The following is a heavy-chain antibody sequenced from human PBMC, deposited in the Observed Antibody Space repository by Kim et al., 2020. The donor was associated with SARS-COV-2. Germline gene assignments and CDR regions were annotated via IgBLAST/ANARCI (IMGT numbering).Heavy chain of an antibody. V-gene: IGHV1-69*13. J-gene: IGHJ6*02. D-gene: IGHD3-22*01. CDR3: ARVPQFYYDRSGYLEYYYGMDV. CDR1: GGPFSNYV. Sequence: SVKVSCKASGGPFSNYVISWVRQAPEQGLEWMGGIIPIFGTADYAQKFQGRVTITADEPTSTAYMELSSLRSEDTAVYYCARVPQFYYDRSGYLEYYYGMDVWGQGTTVTVSS. CDR2: IIPIFGTA.